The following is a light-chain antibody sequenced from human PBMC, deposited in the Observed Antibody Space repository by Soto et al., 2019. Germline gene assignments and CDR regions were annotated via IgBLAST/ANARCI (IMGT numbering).Light chain of an antibody. CDR2: QVN. CDR1: SSDIGVFDF. V-gene: IGLV2-8*01. CDR3: SSFAGSNSPYV. J-gene: IGLJ1*01. Sequence: QSALTQPPSASGSPGQSVTISCTGTSSDIGVFDFVSWYQQHPGKAPKVIIYQVNKRPSGVPDRFSGSKSGNTASLTVSGLRPEDEADYLCSSFAGSNSPYVFGTGTKLTVL.